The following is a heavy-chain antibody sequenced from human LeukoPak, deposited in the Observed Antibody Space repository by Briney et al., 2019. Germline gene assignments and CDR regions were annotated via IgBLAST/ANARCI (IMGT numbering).Heavy chain of an antibody. CDR2: IYYSGST. J-gene: IGHJ6*03. CDR1: GGSISSSSYY. CDR3: ARGEPAAMGAYYYYYYYMDV. Sequence: SETLSLTCTVSGGSISSSSYYWGWIRQPPGKGLEWIGSIYYSGSTYYNPSLKSRVTISVDTSKNQFSLKLSSVTAADTAVYYCARGEPAAMGAYYYYYYYMDVWGKGTTVTVSS. D-gene: IGHD2-2*01. V-gene: IGHV4-39*07.